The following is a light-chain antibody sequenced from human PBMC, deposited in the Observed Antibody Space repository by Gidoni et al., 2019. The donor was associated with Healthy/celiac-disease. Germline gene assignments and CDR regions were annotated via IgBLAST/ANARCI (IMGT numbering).Light chain of an antibody. CDR3: MQALQIMYT. CDR2: LGS. J-gene: IGKJ2*01. V-gene: IGKV2-28*01. CDR1: QSLLHSNGYNY. Sequence: DIVMTQSQLSLPVTPGEQASISCRSSQSLLHSNGYNYLDWYLQKPGQSPQLLIYLGSNRASGVPDRFSGSGSGTDFTLKISRVEAEDVGVYYCMQALQIMYTFGQGTKLEIK.